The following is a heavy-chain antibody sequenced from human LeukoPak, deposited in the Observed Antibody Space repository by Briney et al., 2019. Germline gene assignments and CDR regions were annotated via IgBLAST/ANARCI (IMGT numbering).Heavy chain of an antibody. Sequence: SGTLSLTCAVSGGSISSSNWWTWVGQPPGKGLEWIGEISHSGNTNYNPSLKSRVTISLDKSKNQFSLKLTSVTAADTAVYYCAREGLRFNPPNHIDYWGQGTLVTVSS. CDR3: AREGLRFNPPNHIDY. CDR2: ISHSGNT. J-gene: IGHJ4*02. CDR1: GGSISSSNW. D-gene: IGHD3-3*01. V-gene: IGHV4-4*02.